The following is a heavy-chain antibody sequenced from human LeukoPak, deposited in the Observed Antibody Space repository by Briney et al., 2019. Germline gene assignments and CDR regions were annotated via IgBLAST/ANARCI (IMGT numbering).Heavy chain of an antibody. J-gene: IGHJ5*02. D-gene: IGHD3-10*01. V-gene: IGHV3-30*03. CDR2: ISYDGSNK. CDR3: ARDFRYGSGRWGEGFDP. Sequence: EGSLRLSCAASGFTFSSYGMHWVRQAPGKGLEWVAVISYDGSNKYYADSVKGRFTISRDNSKNTLYLQMNSLRAEDTAVYYCARDFRYGSGRWGEGFDPWGQGTLVTVSS. CDR1: GFTFSSYG.